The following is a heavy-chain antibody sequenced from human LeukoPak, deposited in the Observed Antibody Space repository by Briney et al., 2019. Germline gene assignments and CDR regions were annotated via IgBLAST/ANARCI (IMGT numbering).Heavy chain of an antibody. CDR3: ARDLSSLGLDD. CDR1: GFTFSSYS. D-gene: IGHD7-27*01. CDR2: ISGSNSYI. V-gene: IGHV3-21*04. J-gene: IGHJ4*02. Sequence: GGSLRLSCAASGFTFSSYSMSWVRQAPGKGLEWVSSISGSNSYIYYADSMKGRFTISRDNAKNSLYLQMNSLRAGDTALYFCARDLSSLGLDDWGQGTLVTVSS.